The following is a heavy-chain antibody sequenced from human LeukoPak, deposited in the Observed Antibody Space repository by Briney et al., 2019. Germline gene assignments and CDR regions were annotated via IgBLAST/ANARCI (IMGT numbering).Heavy chain of an antibody. Sequence: GGSLRLSCAASGFIFRNYWMHWVRQAPGKGLVWVARINPNGITTTYTDSVKGRFTISRDNAKNTLYLQMNSLRAEDTAVYYCAKDRNYYDSSGDRLAAFDIWGQGTMVTVSS. V-gene: IGHV3-74*01. D-gene: IGHD3-22*01. CDR3: AKDRNYYDSSGDRLAAFDI. CDR1: GFIFRNYW. CDR2: INPNGITT. J-gene: IGHJ3*02.